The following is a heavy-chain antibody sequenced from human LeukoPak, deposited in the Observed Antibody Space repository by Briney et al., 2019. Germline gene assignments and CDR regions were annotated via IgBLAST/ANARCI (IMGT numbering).Heavy chain of an antibody. CDR2: IYPDDSDT. CDR3: ARPFSGSYYSGGFDI. D-gene: IGHD1-26*01. V-gene: IGHV5-51*01. CDR1: GSSFTSYW. J-gene: IGHJ3*02. Sequence: GESLKISFKASGSSFTSYWIAWVRQMPGKGLESMGIIYPDDSDTKYSPSFQGQVTISADKSISTAYLQWSSLKASDTAMYYCARPFSGSYYSGGFDIWGQGTMVTVSS.